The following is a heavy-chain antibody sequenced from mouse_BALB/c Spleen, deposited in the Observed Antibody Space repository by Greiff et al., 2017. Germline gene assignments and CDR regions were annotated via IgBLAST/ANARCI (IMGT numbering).Heavy chain of an antibody. V-gene: IGHV3-8*02. CDR3: ARYYYDGSSSYAMDY. Sequence: EVQLVESGPSLVKPSQTLSLTCSVTGDSITSGYWNWIRKFPGNKLEYMGYISYSGSTYYNPSLKSRISITRDTSKNQYYLQLNSVTTEDTATYYCARYYYDGSSSYAMDYWGQGTSVTVSS. D-gene: IGHD1-1*01. J-gene: IGHJ4*01. CDR1: GDSITSGY. CDR2: ISYSGST.